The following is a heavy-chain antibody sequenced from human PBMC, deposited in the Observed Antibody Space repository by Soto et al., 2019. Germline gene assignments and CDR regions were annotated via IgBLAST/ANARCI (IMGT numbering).Heavy chain of an antibody. CDR2: IYPGGNTA. J-gene: IGHJ4*02. Sequence: ASVKVSCKASGYTLNDYYVHWVRQAPGQGLEWMGLIYPGGNTAYYAQNFQGRVTMTRDTSTSTVFMELTSLRSEDTAFYYCARHGTATPPYYFDYWGQGTLVTVSS. CDR3: ARHGTATPPYYFDY. CDR1: GYTLNDYY. V-gene: IGHV1-46*02.